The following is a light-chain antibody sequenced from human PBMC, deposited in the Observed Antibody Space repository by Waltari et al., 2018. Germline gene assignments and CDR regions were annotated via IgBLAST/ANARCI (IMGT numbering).Light chain of an antibody. CDR2: GAS. J-gene: IGKJ2*01. V-gene: IGKV3-15*01. Sequence: IVMTQSPATLSVSPGERATLSCRASQSISTNLAWFQGKPGQAPRLLIYGASTRATGVPARFSGSGSGTYFTLVISSLRCEVFAVYYCQHYDKWLRYSFGQGTKVEIK. CDR1: QSISTN. CDR3: QHYDKWLRYS.